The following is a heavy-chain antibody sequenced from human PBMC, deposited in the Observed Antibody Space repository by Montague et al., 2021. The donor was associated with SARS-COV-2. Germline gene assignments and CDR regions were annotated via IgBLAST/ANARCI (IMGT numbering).Heavy chain of an antibody. D-gene: IGHD2-2*01. CDR3: ARGRRPEVVPGAGPAGRAFDI. Sequence: SETLSLTCVISGGSFSNYYWSWIRQPPGKGLEWIGEVNHSGTTIYNPSVKGRVTISEDTSKNQFYLRLNSATAADTAVYYCARGRRPEVVPGAGPAGRAFDIWGQGTMVTVSS. J-gene: IGHJ3*02. CDR1: GGSFSNYY. V-gene: IGHV4-34*01. CDR2: VNHSGTT.